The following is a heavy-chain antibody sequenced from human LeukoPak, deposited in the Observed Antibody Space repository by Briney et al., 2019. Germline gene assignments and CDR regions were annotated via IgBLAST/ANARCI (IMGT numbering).Heavy chain of an antibody. CDR3: ARVTAVTSVDY. CDR1: GGSISNDY. CDR2: IFKSGST. V-gene: IGHV4-30-4*01. D-gene: IGHD4-17*01. Sequence: SETLSLTCTVSGGSISNDYWSWIRQPPGKGLEWIGYIFKSGSTYYNPSLKSRVSISIDTSKNQFSLKLSSVAAADTAVYYCARVTAVTSVDYWGQGTLVTVSS. J-gene: IGHJ4*02.